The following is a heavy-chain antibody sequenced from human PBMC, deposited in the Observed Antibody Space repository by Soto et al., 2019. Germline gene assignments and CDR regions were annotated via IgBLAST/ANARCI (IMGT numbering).Heavy chain of an antibody. CDR2: ISGSGGST. Sequence: EVQLLESGGGLVQPGGSLRLSCAASGFTFSSYAMSWVRQAPGKGLEWVSAISGSGGSTYYADSVKGRFTISRDNSKNTRDLQMNSLRAEDTAVYYCAKDRGGGITIFGVVTPSYGMDVWGQGTTVTVSS. V-gene: IGHV3-23*01. CDR3: AKDRGGGITIFGVVTPSYGMDV. CDR1: GFTFSSYA. J-gene: IGHJ6*02. D-gene: IGHD3-3*01.